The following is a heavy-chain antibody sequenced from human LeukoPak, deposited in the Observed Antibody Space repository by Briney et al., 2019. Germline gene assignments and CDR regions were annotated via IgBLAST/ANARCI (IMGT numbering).Heavy chain of an antibody. Sequence: PSETLSLTCVVSGGSLSTHHWSWIRQSPGRGLEWIGYISDSGSTNYNPSLKSRVTISVDTSKNQFSLMLSSVTAADMAVYYCARVGGTNYYYYGMDVWGQGTTVTVSS. CDR2: ISDSGST. CDR3: ARVGGTNYYYYGMDV. V-gene: IGHV4-59*11. D-gene: IGHD3-10*01. J-gene: IGHJ6*02. CDR1: GGSLSTHH.